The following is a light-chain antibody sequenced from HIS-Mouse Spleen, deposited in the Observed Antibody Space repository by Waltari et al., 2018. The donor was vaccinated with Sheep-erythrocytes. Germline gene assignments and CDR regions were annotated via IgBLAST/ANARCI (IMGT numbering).Light chain of an antibody. CDR3: QQRSNWPPKT. CDR1: QSVSSY. V-gene: IGKV3-11*01. CDR2: DGS. J-gene: IGKJ1*01. Sequence: EIVFTQSPATLSLSPGERATLSCRASQSVSSYLAWYQQKPGQAPRLLIYDGSNRATGIPARFSGSGSGTDFTLTISSLEPEDFAVYYCQQRSNWPPKTFGQGTKVEIK.